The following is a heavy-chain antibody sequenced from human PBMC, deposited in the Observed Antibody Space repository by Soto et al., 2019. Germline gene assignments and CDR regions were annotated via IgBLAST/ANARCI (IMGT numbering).Heavy chain of an antibody. CDR1: GGTFSIYT. J-gene: IGHJ3*02. D-gene: IGHD5-18*01. V-gene: IGHV1-69*02. CDR3: ARVHVDTAMSDAFDI. Sequence: SVKGSCKASGGTFSIYTISWVRQAPGQGLEWMGRIIPILGIANYAQKFQGRVTITADKSTSTAYMELSSLRSEDTAVYYCARVHVDTAMSDAFDIWGQGTMVTVSS. CDR2: IIPILGIA.